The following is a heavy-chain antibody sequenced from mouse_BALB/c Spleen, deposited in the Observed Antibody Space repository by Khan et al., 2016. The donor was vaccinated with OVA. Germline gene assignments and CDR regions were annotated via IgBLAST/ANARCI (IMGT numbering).Heavy chain of an antibody. CDR1: GYSITSDYA. CDR3: ARGENGYYLAWFVY. D-gene: IGHD2-3*01. J-gene: IGHJ3*01. V-gene: IGHV3-2*02. Sequence: EVQLQESGPGLVKPSQSLSLTCTVTGYSITSDYAWNWIRQFPGNKLEWMGYISYSGSTSYNPSLKSRISITRDTSKNQFFLQLNSVTTEDTATYYCARGENGYYLAWFVYWGQGTLVTVSA. CDR2: ISYSGST.